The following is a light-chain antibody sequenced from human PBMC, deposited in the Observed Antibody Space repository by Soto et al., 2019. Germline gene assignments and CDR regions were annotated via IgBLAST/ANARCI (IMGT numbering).Light chain of an antibody. CDR1: QSVLYSSNNKNY. CDR2: WAS. V-gene: IGKV4-1*01. Sequence: DIVMTQSPDSLAVSLGERATINCKSSQSVLYSSNNKNYLAWYQQKPGQPPKLLIYWASTRESGVPDRFSGSGSGTVFTLTISSLQAEDVAVYYCQQYYSTPFPYTFGQGTKLEIK. CDR3: QQYYSTPFPYT. J-gene: IGKJ2*01.